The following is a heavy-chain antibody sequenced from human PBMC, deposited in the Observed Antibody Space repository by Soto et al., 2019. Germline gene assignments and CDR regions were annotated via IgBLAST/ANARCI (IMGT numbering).Heavy chain of an antibody. Sequence: ASVKVSCKASRYTFTGYYMHWVRQAPGQGLEWMGWINPNSGGTNYAQKFQGWVTMTRDTSISTAYMELSRLRSDDTAVYYCARGARLWQVAYYYYYGMDVWGQGTTVTVSS. V-gene: IGHV1-2*04. CDR3: ARGARLWQVAYYYYYGMDV. CDR1: RYTFTGYY. CDR2: INPNSGGT. D-gene: IGHD5-18*01. J-gene: IGHJ6*02.